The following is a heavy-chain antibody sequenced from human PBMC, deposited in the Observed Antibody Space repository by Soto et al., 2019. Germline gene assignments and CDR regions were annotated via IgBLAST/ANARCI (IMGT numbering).Heavy chain of an antibody. CDR1: GGSISSYY. Sequence: QVKLQGSGQGLVKPSETLSLTCTFSGGSISSYYWGWIRQPPGKGLEWIGYIYYSGSTTYNPSLKSRVTISADTSKNQLSLNLSSVTAADTALYYCARHRAFCSGKSCALGYYYYVDVWGIGTTVTVSS. CDR3: ARHRAFCSGKSCALGYYYYVDV. CDR2: IYYSGST. J-gene: IGHJ6*03. D-gene: IGHD2-2*01. V-gene: IGHV4-59*08.